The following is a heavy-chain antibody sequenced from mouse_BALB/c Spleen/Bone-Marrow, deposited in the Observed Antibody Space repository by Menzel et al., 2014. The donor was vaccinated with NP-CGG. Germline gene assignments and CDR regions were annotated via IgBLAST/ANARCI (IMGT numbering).Heavy chain of an antibody. J-gene: IGHJ4*01. CDR2: IWWNDDK. Sequence: QVTLNECGPGILQPSQTLSLTCSFSGFSLSTSGMSVGWIRQPSGKGLEWLAHIWWNDDKYYNPALKSRLTTSKDTSNYQVFLKIASVVTADTATYYCARIPSMDYWGQGTSVTVSS. CDR1: GFSLSTSGMS. V-gene: IGHV8-8*01. CDR3: ARIPSMDY.